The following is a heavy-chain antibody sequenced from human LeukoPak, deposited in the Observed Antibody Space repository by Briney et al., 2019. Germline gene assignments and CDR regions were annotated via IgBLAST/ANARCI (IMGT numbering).Heavy chain of an antibody. J-gene: IGHJ4*02. V-gene: IGHV3-30-3*01. CDR3: AREFLGYYDSSGYFDY. Sequence: GRSLRLSCAASGFTFSTYALHWVRQSPGKGLEWVSFISYDGTNQYYADSVKGRFTISRDNSKNTLYLQMNSLRAEDTAVYYCAREFLGYYDSSGYFDYWGQGTLVTVSS. CDR1: GFTFSTYA. CDR2: ISYDGTNQ. D-gene: IGHD3-22*01.